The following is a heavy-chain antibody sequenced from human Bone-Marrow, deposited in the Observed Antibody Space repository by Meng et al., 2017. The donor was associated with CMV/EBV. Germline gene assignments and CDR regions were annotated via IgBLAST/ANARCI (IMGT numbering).Heavy chain of an antibody. V-gene: IGHV5-51*01. CDR2: IYPGDSET. CDR3: ARGGARYGTTDAFDV. D-gene: IGHD1-7*01. CDR1: GYSFTNYW. J-gene: IGHJ3*01. Sequence: GESLKISCQGSGYSFTNYWIVWVRQMPEKGLECMGIIYPGDSETRYSPSFQGQVTISADQSISTAYLQWSSLKASDTAIYYCARGGARYGTTDAFDVWGQGTMVTFSS.